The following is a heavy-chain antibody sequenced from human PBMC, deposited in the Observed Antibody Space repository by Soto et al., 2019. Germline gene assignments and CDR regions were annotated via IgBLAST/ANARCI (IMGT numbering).Heavy chain of an antibody. CDR1: GDTDTNYV. CDR2: IFPKFGTT. J-gene: IGHJ6*02. CDR3: EAEMTFGKLSVV. D-gene: IGHD3-16*02. V-gene: IGHV1-69*01. Sequence: KVSCKASGDTDTNYVISWVRQAPGQGLEWMGGIFPKFGTTYSAQKLQDRLTITADESTSTVYMQLSSLRLDDTAVYYCEAEMTFGKLSVVWGQGTTVTVSS.